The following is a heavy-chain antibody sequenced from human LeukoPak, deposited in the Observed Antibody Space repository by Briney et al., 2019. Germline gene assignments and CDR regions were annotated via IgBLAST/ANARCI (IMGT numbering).Heavy chain of an antibody. Sequence: GGPLRLSCAASGFTFDDYAMHWVRQAPGKGLEWVSLISGDGGSTYYADSVKGRFTISRDNSKNTLYLQMNSLRAEDTAVYYCARVRRDSSSSYYYYYYMDVWGKGTTVTVS. CDR1: GFTFDDYA. CDR2: ISGDGGST. D-gene: IGHD6-6*01. J-gene: IGHJ6*03. V-gene: IGHV3-43*02. CDR3: ARVRRDSSSSYYYYYYMDV.